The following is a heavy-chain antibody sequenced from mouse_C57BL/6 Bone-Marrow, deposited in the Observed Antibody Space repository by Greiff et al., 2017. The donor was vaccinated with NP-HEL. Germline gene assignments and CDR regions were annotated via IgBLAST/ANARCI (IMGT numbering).Heavy chain of an antibody. CDR2: IWRGGST. CDR1: GFSLTSYG. Sequence: VQVVESGPGLVQPSQSLSITCTVSGFSLTSYGVHWVRQSPGKGLEWLGVIWRGGSTDYNAAFMSRLSITKDNSKSQVFFKMNRLQADDTAIYYWAKNYYGSSGYFDVWGTGTTVTVSS. D-gene: IGHD1-1*01. CDR3: AKNYYGSSGYFDV. V-gene: IGHV2-5*01. J-gene: IGHJ1*03.